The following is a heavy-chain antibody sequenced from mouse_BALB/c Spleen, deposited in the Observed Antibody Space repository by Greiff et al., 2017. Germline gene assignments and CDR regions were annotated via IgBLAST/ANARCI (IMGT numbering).Heavy chain of an antibody. D-gene: IGHD1-1*01. J-gene: IGHJ1*01. CDR1: GYTFTSYV. CDR3: ARGVYYGSSYGYFDV. Sequence: EVQLQESGPELVKPGASVKMSCKASGYTFTSYVMHWVKQKPGQGLEWIGYINPYNDGTKYNEKFKGKATLTSDKSSSTAYMELSSLTSEDSAVYYCARGVYYGSSYGYFDVWGAGTTVTVSS. V-gene: IGHV1-14*01. CDR2: INPYNDGT.